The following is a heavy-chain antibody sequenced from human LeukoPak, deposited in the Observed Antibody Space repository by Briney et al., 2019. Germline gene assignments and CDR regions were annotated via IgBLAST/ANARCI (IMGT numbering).Heavy chain of an antibody. J-gene: IGHJ5*02. V-gene: IGHV1-69*13. CDR2: IIPIFGTA. D-gene: IGHD3/OR15-3a*01. CDR3: ARDKWTGSWRTLPGNWFDP. CDR1: GGTFSSYA. Sequence: SVKVSCKASGGTFSSYAISWVRQAPGQGLEWMGGIIPIFGTANYAQKFQGRVTITADESTSTAYMELSSLRSEDTAVYYCARDKWTGSWRTLPGNWFDPWGQGTLVTVSS.